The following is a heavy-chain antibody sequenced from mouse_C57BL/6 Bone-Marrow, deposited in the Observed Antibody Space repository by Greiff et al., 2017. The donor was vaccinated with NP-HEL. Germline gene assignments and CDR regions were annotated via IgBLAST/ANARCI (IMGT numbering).Heavy chain of an antibody. CDR1: GFTFSSYG. CDR2: ISSGGSYT. CDR3: ARPPSTRDWYFDV. Sequence: EVKVVESGGDLVKPGGSLKLSCAASGFTFSSYGMSWVRQTPDKRLEWVATISSGGSYTYYPDSVKGRFTISRDNAKNTLYLQMSSLKSEDTAMYYCARPPSTRDWYFDVWGTGTTVTVSS. J-gene: IGHJ1*03. V-gene: IGHV5-6*01. D-gene: IGHD1-1*01.